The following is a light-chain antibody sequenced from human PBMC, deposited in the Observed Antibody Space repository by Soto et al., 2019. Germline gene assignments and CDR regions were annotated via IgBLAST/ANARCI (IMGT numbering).Light chain of an antibody. CDR1: QTISNY. CDR3: QQSYTSPT. V-gene: IGKV1-39*01. Sequence: DIPLTQSPSSLCASVGDRVTITCRASQTISNYLNWYQMKPGKAPKLLIYGASSLQNGVTPRFSGSGSGTDFAHTSRNLEPEDFASYFCQQSYTSPTFGPGTKVDL. J-gene: IGKJ3*01. CDR2: GAS.